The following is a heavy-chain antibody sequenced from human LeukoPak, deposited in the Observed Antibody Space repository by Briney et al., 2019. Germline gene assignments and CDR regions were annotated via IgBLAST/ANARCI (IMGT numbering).Heavy chain of an antibody. CDR1: GGSFSSNSYY. V-gene: IGHV4-39*07. J-gene: IGHJ4*02. D-gene: IGHD3-22*01. CDR3: ARDLVYYRDSSGYYSYI. CDR2: FYNSGST. Sequence: SETLSLTCTVSGGSFSSNSYYWGWIRQPPGKGLEWIGSFYNSGSTYYNPSLKSRVTISVDMSRSQFSLKLSSVTAADTAVYYCARDLVYYRDSSGYYSYIWGQGTLVTASS.